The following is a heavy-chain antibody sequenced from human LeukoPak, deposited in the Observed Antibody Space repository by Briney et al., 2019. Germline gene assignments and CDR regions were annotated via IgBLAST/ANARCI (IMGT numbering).Heavy chain of an antibody. D-gene: IGHD2-15*01. CDR1: GFTFSSYG. Sequence: GGSLRLSCAASGFTFSSYGMHWVRQAPGKGLEWVAVIWYDGSNKYYADSVKGRFTISRDNSKNTLYLQMNSLRAEDTAVYYCAKGGCSGGSCYSVGSYHPPYYYYYMDVWGKGTTVTVSS. CDR3: AKGGCSGGSCYSVGSYHPPYYYYYMDV. V-gene: IGHV3-33*06. CDR2: IWYDGSNK. J-gene: IGHJ6*03.